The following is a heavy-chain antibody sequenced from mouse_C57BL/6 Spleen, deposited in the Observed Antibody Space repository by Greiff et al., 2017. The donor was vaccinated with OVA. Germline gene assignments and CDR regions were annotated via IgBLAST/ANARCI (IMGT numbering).Heavy chain of an antibody. J-gene: IGHJ2*02. V-gene: IGHV5-12*01. CDR2: ISNGGGST. D-gene: IGHD1-1*01. CDR1: GFTFSDYY. CDR3: ASGGYYCSSYVYFDY. Sequence: EVKLVESGGGLVQPGGSLKLSCAASGFTFSDYYMYWVRQTPEKRLEWVAYISNGGGSTYYPDTVKGRFTISRDNAKNTLYLPLIRLKSADTAMSYCASGGYYCSSYVYFDYWGQGTSLTVSS.